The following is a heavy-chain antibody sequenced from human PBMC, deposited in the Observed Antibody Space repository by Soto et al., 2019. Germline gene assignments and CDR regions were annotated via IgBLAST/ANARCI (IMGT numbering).Heavy chain of an antibody. Sequence: SETLSLTCTVSGGSTSSGDYYWSWIRQPPGKGLEWIGYIYYTGSTYYNPSLRSRVTISVDTSKNHFSLNSSPGTAADTAMYYCARGGAIGTWSDPWGQGTLVTVSS. CDR3: ARGGAIGTWSDP. D-gene: IGHD1-26*01. CDR2: IYYTGST. J-gene: IGHJ5*02. V-gene: IGHV4-30-4*01. CDR1: GGSTSSGDYY.